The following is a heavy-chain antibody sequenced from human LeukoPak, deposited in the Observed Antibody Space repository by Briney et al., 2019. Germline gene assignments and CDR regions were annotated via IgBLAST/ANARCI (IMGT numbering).Heavy chain of an antibody. J-gene: IGHJ4*02. CDR1: GFTFSSYG. CDR3: ARDSLYYYGSGSTDY. V-gene: IGHV3-33*01. D-gene: IGHD3-10*01. Sequence: PGRSLRLSCAASGFTFSSYGMHWVRQAPGKGLEWVAVIWYDGGNKYYADSVRGRFTISRDNSKNTLYLQMNSLRAEDTAVYYCARDSLYYYGSGSTDYWGQGTLVTVSS. CDR2: IWYDGGNK.